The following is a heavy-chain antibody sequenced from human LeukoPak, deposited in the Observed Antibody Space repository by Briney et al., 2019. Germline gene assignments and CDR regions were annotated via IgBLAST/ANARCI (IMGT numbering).Heavy chain of an antibody. CDR2: IYDSGST. CDR1: GGSISSYF. V-gene: IGHV4-59*01. Sequence: SETLSLTCTVWGGSISSYFWGWIRQPPGKGLEWIGYIYDSGSTNYNPSLTSRVTMSVDTSKNQFSLNLSSVTAADTALYYCARGICTSTNCYNVFDYWGQGALVTVSS. J-gene: IGHJ4*02. D-gene: IGHD2-2*02. CDR3: ARGICTSTNCYNVFDY.